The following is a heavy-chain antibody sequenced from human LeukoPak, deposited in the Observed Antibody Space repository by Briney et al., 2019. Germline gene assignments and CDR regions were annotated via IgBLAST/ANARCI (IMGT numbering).Heavy chain of an antibody. Sequence: PGGSLRLSCTGSGFAFSSYAMSWVRQAPGKGLEWVSTISEVAINTYYADSVKGRFTISRDNSKNTLYLQMSSLRAEGTAVYYCARVQGLDFRWYSDLWGRGTLVTVSS. J-gene: IGHJ2*01. CDR3: ARVQGLDFRWYSDL. V-gene: IGHV3-23*01. CDR2: ISEVAINT. CDR1: GFAFSSYA.